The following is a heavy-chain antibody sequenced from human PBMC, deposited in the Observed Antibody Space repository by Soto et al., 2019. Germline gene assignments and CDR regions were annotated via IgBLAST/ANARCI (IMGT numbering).Heavy chain of an antibody. CDR3: AKGLRGRYCSSTSCALDY. D-gene: IGHD2-2*01. Sequence: PGGSLRLSCAASGFTFSSFGMHWVRQAPGKGLEWVPTISDDGSNKYNADAVKGRFTISRDNSRNTLYLHMNTLRPEDTAVYYCAKGLRGRYCSSTSCALDYWGQGT. V-gene: IGHV3-30*18. J-gene: IGHJ4*02. CDR1: GFTFSSFG. CDR2: ISDDGSNK.